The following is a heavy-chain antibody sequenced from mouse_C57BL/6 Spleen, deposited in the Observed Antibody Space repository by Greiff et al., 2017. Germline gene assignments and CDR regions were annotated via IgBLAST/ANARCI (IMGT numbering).Heavy chain of an antibody. CDR2: IHPNSGST. Sequence: QVQLQQPGAELVKPGASVKLSCKASGYTFTSYWMHWVKQRPGQGLEWIGMIHPNSGSTNYNEKFKSKATLTVNKSSSTVYMQLSCLTSEDSAVYYCAKNERLRPDGDYAMDYWGQGTSVTVSS. V-gene: IGHV1-64*01. J-gene: IGHJ4*01. CDR1: GYTFTSYW. CDR3: AKNERLRPDGDYAMDY. D-gene: IGHD2-2*01.